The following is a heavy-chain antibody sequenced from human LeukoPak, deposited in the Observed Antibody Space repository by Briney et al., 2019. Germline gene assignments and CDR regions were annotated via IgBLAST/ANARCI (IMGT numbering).Heavy chain of an antibody. CDR2: ISTKDGKT. J-gene: IGHJ4*02. Sequence: ASVKVSCKASGYTFSSYEISWVRQAPGQGLEWMGWISTKDGKTRHAQKFQGRLSMTADTSTRVVYLELRSLTSDDTAFYFCARNYYYDSASHHTDSWGQGTLVTVSS. V-gene: IGHV1-18*01. D-gene: IGHD3-22*01. CDR3: ARNYYYDSASHHTDS. CDR1: GYTFSSYE.